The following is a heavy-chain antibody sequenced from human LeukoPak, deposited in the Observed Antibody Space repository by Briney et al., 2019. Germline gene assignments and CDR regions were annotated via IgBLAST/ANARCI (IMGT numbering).Heavy chain of an antibody. CDR3: ARDFGSYYYDSSGYPPTDY. CDR2: TSYDGSNK. J-gene: IGHJ4*02. V-gene: IGHV3-30-3*01. CDR1: GFIFSSYA. D-gene: IGHD3-22*01. Sequence: GGSLRLSCAASGFIFSSYAMHWVRQAPGKGLEWVAVTSYDGSNKYYADSVKGRFTISRDNSKNTLYLQMNSLRAEDTAVYYCARDFGSYYYDSSGYPPTDYWGQGTLVTVSS.